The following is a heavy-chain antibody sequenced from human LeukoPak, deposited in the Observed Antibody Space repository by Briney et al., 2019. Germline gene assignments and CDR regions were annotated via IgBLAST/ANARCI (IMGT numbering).Heavy chain of an antibody. CDR2: IYYSGST. CDR1: GGSISSSSYY. CDR3: ARLYYDSSGYYQICYFDY. D-gene: IGHD3-22*01. V-gene: IGHV4-39*01. Sequence: SETLSLTCTVSGGSISSSSYYWGWIRQPPGKGLEWIGSIYYSGSTYYNPSLKSRVTISVDTSKNQSSLNLSYVTAADTAVYYCARLYYDSSGYYQICYFDYWGQGTLVTVSS. J-gene: IGHJ4*02.